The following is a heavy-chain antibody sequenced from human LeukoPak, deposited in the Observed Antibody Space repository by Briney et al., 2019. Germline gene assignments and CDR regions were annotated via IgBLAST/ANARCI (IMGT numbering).Heavy chain of an antibody. Sequence: PGGSLRLSCAASGFTFRSYGMHWVRQAPGKVLEWVAVISYDGSNKYYADSVKDRFTISRDNSKNTLYLQMNSLRAEDTAVYYCAKVGLPVTTILDYFDYWGQGTLVTVSS. J-gene: IGHJ4*02. D-gene: IGHD4-11*01. CDR2: ISYDGSNK. CDR1: GFTFRSYG. CDR3: AKVGLPVTTILDYFDY. V-gene: IGHV3-30*18.